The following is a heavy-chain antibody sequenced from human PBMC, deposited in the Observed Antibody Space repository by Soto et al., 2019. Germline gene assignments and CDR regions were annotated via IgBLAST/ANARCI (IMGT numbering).Heavy chain of an antibody. CDR2: ISWNSGSI. V-gene: IGHV3-9*01. D-gene: IGHD3-10*01. Sequence: TGGSLRLSCAASGFTFDDYAMHWVRQAPGKGLEWVSGISWNSGSIGYADSVKGRFTISRDNAKNSLYLQMNSLGAEDTALYYCAKVTSRNSGSYSHYYYMDVWGKGTTVTVSS. J-gene: IGHJ6*03. CDR1: GFTFDDYA. CDR3: AKVTSRNSGSYSHYYYMDV.